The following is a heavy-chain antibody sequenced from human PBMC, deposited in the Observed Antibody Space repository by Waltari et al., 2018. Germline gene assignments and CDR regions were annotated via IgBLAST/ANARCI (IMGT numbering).Heavy chain of an antibody. CDR2: IFPIFGTA. J-gene: IGHJ5*02. CDR1: GGTFSSYA. Sequence: QVQLVQSGAEVKKPGSSVKVSCKASGGTFSSYAISWVRQAPGQGLEWMGGIFPIFGTANYAQKFQGRVTITTDESTSTAYMELSSLRSEDTAVYYCARDYYDSSGYEKTLYNWFDPWGQGTLVTVSS. V-gene: IGHV1-69*05. CDR3: ARDYYDSSGYEKTLYNWFDP. D-gene: IGHD3-22*01.